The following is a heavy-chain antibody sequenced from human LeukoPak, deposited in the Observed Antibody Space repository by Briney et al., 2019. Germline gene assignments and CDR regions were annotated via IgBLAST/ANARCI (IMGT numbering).Heavy chain of an antibody. V-gene: IGHV3-43*02. CDR2: IIGDGGST. J-gene: IGHJ4*02. CDR1: GFTFDDYA. CDR3: AKVSMPIVVVISKSYYFDY. D-gene: IGHD3-22*01. Sequence: QPGGSLRLSCAASGFTFDDYAMHWVRQAPGKGLEWVSLIIGDGGSTYYADSVKGRFTISRDNSKNSLYLQMNSLRTEDTALYYCAKVSMPIVVVISKSYYFDYWGQGTLVTVSS.